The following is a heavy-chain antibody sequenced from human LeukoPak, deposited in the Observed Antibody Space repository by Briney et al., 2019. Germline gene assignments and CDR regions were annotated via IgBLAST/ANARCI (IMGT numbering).Heavy chain of an antibody. CDR2: ISSSGSTI. D-gene: IGHD5-18*01. V-gene: IGHV3-11*04. Sequence: GGSLRLSCAASGFTFSDYYMSWIRQAPGKGLEWVSYISSSGSTIYYADSVKGRFTISRDNAKNSLYLQTNSLRAEDTAVYYCARLQLWTGTPLDYWGQGTLVTVSS. CDR1: GFTFSDYY. J-gene: IGHJ4*02. CDR3: ARLQLWTGTPLDY.